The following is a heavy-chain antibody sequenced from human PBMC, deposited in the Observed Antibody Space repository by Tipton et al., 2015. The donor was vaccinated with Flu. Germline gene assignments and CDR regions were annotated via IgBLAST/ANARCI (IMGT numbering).Heavy chain of an antibody. CDR3: ARGVLPRYFEY. V-gene: IGHV4-61*01. CDR2: IYYSGST. Sequence: TLSLTCTVSGGSVSSGSYYWSWIRQPPGKGLEWIGYIYYSGSTNYNPSLKSRVTISVDTSKNQFSLKLSSVTAADTAVYYCARGVLPRYFEYWGQGTLVTVSS. CDR1: GGSVSSGSYY. J-gene: IGHJ4*02. D-gene: IGHD2-15*01.